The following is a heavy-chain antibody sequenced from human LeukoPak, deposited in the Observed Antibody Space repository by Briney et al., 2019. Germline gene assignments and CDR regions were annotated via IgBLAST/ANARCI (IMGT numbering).Heavy chain of an antibody. V-gene: IGHV3-11*01. J-gene: IGHJ6*02. D-gene: IGHD3-3*01. CDR2: ISSSGSTI. Sequence: PGRSLRLSCAASGFTFSDYYMSWIRQAPGKWLEWVSYISSSGSTIYYADSVKGRFTISRDNAKNSLYLQMNSLRAEDTAVYYCARDKRDFWSGYHGQYYYYGMDVWGQGTTVTVSS. CDR1: GFTFSDYY. CDR3: ARDKRDFWSGYHGQYYYYGMDV.